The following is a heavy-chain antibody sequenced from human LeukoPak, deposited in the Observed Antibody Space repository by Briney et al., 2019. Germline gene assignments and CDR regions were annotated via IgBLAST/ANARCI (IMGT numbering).Heavy chain of an antibody. CDR3: ARVGGGSADY. D-gene: IGHD2-15*01. CDR1: GYSISSGYY. V-gene: IGHV4-38-2*02. Sequence: SETLSLTCTVSGYSISSGYYWAWIRQPPGKGLEWIGSIYHSGDTYYNPSLKSRVTISVDTSKNQSSLNLNSLTAADTAVYYCARVGGGSADYWAREPWSSSPQ. CDR2: IYHSGDT. J-gene: IGHJ4*02.